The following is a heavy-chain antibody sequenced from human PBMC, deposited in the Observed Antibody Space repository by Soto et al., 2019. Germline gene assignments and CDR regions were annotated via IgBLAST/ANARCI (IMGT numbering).Heavy chain of an antibody. CDR2: IYYSGST. J-gene: IGHJ6*03. D-gene: IGHD2-2*01. CDR3: ARGLCSSNSCYPYYYYYMDV. V-gene: IGHV4-31*03. Sequence: SETLSLTCTVSGGSISSGGYYWSWIRQHPGKGLEWIGYIYYSGSTYYNPSLKSRVTISVDTSKNQFSLKVNSVTAADTAVYFFARGLCSSNSCYPYYYYYMDVWGKGTTVTVSS. CDR1: GGSISSGGYY.